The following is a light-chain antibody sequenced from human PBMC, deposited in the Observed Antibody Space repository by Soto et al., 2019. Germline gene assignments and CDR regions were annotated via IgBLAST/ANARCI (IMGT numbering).Light chain of an antibody. CDR2: GAY. CDR1: QSLTSTY. Sequence: IVLTQSPGSLSLSPGERVTLSCRASQSLTSTYVAWYQQKLGQAPRLLTFGAYVRATGVPDRFSGSGAGTDFTLTISRLEPEDSAVYFCQQYVDSPWTFGQGTKVEIK. CDR3: QQYVDSPWT. J-gene: IGKJ1*01. V-gene: IGKV3-20*01.